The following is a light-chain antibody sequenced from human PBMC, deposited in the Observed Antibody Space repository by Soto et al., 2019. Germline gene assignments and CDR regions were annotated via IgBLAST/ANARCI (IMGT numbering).Light chain of an antibody. Sequence: QSALTQPASVSGSLGQSVTISCTGTSSDVGGYDYVSWYQQHPGKAPKLMIYDVTNRPSGVSNRFSGSKSGNTASLTISGLRAEEEADYYCSSYTSSTSLAVFGGGTQLTVL. CDR3: SSYTSSTSLAV. CDR1: SSDVGGYDY. V-gene: IGLV2-14*01. J-gene: IGLJ7*01. CDR2: DVT.